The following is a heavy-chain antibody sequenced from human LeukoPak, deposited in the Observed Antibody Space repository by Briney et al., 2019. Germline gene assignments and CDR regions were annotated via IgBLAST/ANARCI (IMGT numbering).Heavy chain of an antibody. CDR2: IIPIFGTA. CDR3: ARNDYGDYFY. CDR1: GGTFSSYA. J-gene: IGHJ4*02. Sequence: ASVKVSCKASGGTFSSYAVSWVRQAPGQGLEWMGGIIPIFGTANYAQKFQGRVTITADKSTSTAYMELSSLRSEDTAVYYCARNDYGDYFYWGQRTLVTVSS. D-gene: IGHD4-17*01. V-gene: IGHV1-69*06.